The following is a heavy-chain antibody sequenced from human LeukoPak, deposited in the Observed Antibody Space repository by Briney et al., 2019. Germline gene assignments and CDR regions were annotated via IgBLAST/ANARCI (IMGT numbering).Heavy chain of an antibody. CDR1: GFTFSSYG. V-gene: IGHV3-33*01. J-gene: IGHJ4*02. D-gene: IGHD5-24*01. Sequence: QPGRSLRLSCAASGFTFSSYGMHWVRQAPGKGLEWVALIWYDGSSKKHADSVRGRFTISRDDSKNTLYLQMDSLRAEDTAVYYCSRDLRGRDDYWGQGILVIVSS. CDR3: SRDLRGRDDY. CDR2: IWYDGSSK.